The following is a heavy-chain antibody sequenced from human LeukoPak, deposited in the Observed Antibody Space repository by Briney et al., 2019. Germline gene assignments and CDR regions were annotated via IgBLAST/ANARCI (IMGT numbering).Heavy chain of an antibody. Sequence: SETLSLTCTVSGGSISSHYWSWIRQPPGKGLEWIGYIYYSGSTNYNPSLKSRVTISVDTSKNQFSLKPSSVTAADTAVYYCARETYYDFWSGYYTGGKVDPWGQGTLVTVSS. J-gene: IGHJ5*02. CDR1: GGSISSHY. D-gene: IGHD3-3*01. CDR2: IYYSGST. CDR3: ARETYYDFWSGYYTGGKVDP. V-gene: IGHV4-59*11.